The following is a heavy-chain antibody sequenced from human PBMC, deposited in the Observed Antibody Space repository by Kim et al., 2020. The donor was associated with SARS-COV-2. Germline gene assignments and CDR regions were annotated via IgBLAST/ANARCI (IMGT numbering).Heavy chain of an antibody. J-gene: IGHJ4*02. CDR3: AKDGGGNSIYYFDY. D-gene: IGHD2-21*02. V-gene: IGHV3-9*01. Sequence: DSVKAGFTNSRDSAKNSLYVQMNSLRAEDTALYYCAKDGGGNSIYYFDYWGQGTLVTVSS.